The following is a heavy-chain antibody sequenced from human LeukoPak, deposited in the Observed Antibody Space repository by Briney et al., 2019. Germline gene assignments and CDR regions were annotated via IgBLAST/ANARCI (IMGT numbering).Heavy chain of an antibody. J-gene: IGHJ4*02. V-gene: IGHV4-31*03. CDR2: IYYSGST. CDR1: GGSISSGGYY. CDR3: ARRYYYGSGSYSLDY. Sequence: SETLSLTCTVSGGSISSGGYYWSWIRQHPGKGLEWIGYIYYSGSTYYNPSLKSRVTISVDTSKNQFSLRLSSVTAADTAVYYCARRYYYGSGSYSLDYWGQGTLVTVSS. D-gene: IGHD3-10*01.